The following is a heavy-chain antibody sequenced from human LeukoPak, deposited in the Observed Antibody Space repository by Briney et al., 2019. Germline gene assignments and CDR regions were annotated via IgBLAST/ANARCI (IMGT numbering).Heavy chain of an antibody. Sequence: SETLSLTCTVSGGSISSGSYYWPWIRQPAGRGLEWIGHIYTSGTTNYNSSLKSRVTISVDTSKKQFSLELSSVTAADTAVYYCARVEGGTYFDYYYMDVWGKGTTVTVSS. CDR2: IYTSGTT. D-gene: IGHD3-16*01. J-gene: IGHJ6*03. CDR1: GGSISSGSYY. CDR3: ARVEGGTYFDYYYMDV. V-gene: IGHV4-61*09.